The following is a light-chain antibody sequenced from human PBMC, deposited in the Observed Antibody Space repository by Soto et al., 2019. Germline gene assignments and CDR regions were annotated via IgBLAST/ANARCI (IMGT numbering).Light chain of an antibody. J-gene: IGLJ2*01. CDR2: DVS. Sequence: QSVLTQPPSASGSPGQSVTISCTGTSSDVGGYNYVSWYQQYPGKAPKVMIYDVSKRPSGVPDRFSGSKSGNTASLTVSGLQAEDEADYYCSSYTGNTDVVFGGGTKLTVL. CDR3: SSYTGNTDVV. V-gene: IGLV2-8*01. CDR1: SSDVGGYNY.